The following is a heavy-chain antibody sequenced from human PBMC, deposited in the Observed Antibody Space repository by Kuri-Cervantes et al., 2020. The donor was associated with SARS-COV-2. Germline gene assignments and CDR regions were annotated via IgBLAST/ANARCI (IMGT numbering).Heavy chain of an antibody. CDR3: ARYPLAVAGNYYYGMDV. CDR2: INPNSGGT. V-gene: IGHV1-2*04. J-gene: IGHJ6*02. D-gene: IGHD6-19*01. CDR1: GYTFTGYY. Sequence: ASVKVSCKASGYTFTGYYMHWVRQAPGQGLEWMGWINPNSGGTNYAQKFQGWATMTRDTSISTAYMELSRLRSDNTAVYYCARYPLAVAGNYYYGMDVWGQGTTVTVSS.